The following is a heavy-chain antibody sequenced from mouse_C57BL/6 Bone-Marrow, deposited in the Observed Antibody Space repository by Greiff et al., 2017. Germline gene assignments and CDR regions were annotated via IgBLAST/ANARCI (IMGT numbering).Heavy chain of an antibody. CDR3: ARHGYDYGFAY. V-gene: IGHV5-6*01. Sequence: EVQLVESGGDLVKPGGSLKLSCAASGFTFSSYGMSWVRQTPDPRLEWVATISSGGSYTYYPDSVKGRFTISRDNAKNTLYLQMSSLKSEDTAMYYCARHGYDYGFAYWGQGTLVTVSA. CDR1: GFTFSSYG. CDR2: ISSGGSYT. J-gene: IGHJ3*01. D-gene: IGHD2-4*01.